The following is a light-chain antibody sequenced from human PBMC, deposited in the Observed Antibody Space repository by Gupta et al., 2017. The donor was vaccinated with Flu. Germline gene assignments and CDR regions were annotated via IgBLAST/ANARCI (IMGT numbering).Light chain of an antibody. Sequence: IVMTQSLDSLAVSLGERATINCKSSQSVLYTSDNKNYLAWYQKKPGQPPKLLIYWASTRESGVPDRFSGSGSGTDFTLTISSLQAEDVAVYCGKQDDTTPWTFGQGSKVEIK. CDR1: QSVLYTSDNKNY. J-gene: IGKJ1*01. CDR2: WAS. V-gene: IGKV4-1*01. CDR3: KQDDTTPWT.